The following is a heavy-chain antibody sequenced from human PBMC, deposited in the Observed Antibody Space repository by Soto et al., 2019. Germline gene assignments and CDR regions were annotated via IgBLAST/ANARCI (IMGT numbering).Heavy chain of an antibody. Sequence: SETLSLTCTVSGGSISSGDYYWSWIRQPPGKGLEWIGYIYYSGSTYYNPSLKSRVTISVDTSKNQFSLKLSSVTAADTAVYYCAKEKESWHFDYWGQGTLVTVSS. D-gene: IGHD6-13*01. CDR2: IYYSGST. CDR1: GGSISSGDYY. J-gene: IGHJ4*02. V-gene: IGHV4-30-4*01. CDR3: AKEKESWHFDY.